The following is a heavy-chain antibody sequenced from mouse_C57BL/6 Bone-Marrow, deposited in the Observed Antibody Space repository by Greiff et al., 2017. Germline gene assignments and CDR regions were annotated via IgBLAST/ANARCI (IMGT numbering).Heavy chain of an antibody. CDR2: IRLKSDNYAT. CDR1: GFTFSNYW. V-gene: IGHV6-3*01. D-gene: IGHD2-3*01. Sequence: EVKLQQSGGGLVQPGGSMKLSCVASGFTFSNYWMNWVRQSPEQGLEWVAQIRLKSDNYATHYAESVKGRFTISRDDSKSSVYLQMNNLRAEDTGIYYCTPDGYYDAMDYWGQGTSVTVSS. CDR3: TPDGYYDAMDY. J-gene: IGHJ4*01.